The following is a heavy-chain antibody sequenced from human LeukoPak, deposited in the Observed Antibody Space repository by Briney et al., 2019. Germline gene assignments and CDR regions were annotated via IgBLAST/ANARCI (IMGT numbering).Heavy chain of an antibody. CDR1: GFTFGDYA. Sequence: GGPLRLSCTASGFTFGDYAMSWVRQAPGKGLEWVGFIRSKAYGGTTEYAASVKGRFTISRDDSKSIAYLQMNSLKTEDTAVYYCTRGGWYRGGAFPFDYWGQGTLVTVSS. V-gene: IGHV3-49*04. J-gene: IGHJ4*02. CDR2: IRSKAYGGTT. D-gene: IGHD6-19*01. CDR3: TRGGWYRGGAFPFDY.